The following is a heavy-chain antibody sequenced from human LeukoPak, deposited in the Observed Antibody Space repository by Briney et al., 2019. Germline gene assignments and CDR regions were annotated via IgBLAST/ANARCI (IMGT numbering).Heavy chain of an antibody. CDR3: ARSAYGDYEGIYYFDY. V-gene: IGHV3-30-3*01. D-gene: IGHD4-17*01. CDR1: GFTFSSYA. J-gene: IGHJ4*02. Sequence: QPGGSLRLSCAASGFTFSSYAMHWVRQAPGKGLEWVAVISYDGSNKYYADSVKGRFTISRDNSKNTLYLQMNSLRAEDTAVYYCARSAYGDYEGIYYFDYWGQGTLVTVSS. CDR2: ISYDGSNK.